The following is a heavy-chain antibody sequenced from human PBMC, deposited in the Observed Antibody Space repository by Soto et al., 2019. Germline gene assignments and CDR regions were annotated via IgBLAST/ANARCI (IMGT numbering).Heavy chain of an antibody. CDR2: TSSSGGTT. Sequence: GGSMRLSCTPSRFTFSSYSMHCLRQAPGKGLEWVAVTSSSGGTTFYADSVKGRFTVSRDNSKNTLYLQMNSLRGEDTAVYYCAREVVLTEWYFDNWGQGITVTVSS. J-gene: IGHJ4*02. CDR1: RFTFSSYS. D-gene: IGHD2-21*01. CDR3: AREVVLTEWYFDN. V-gene: IGHV3-30-3*01.